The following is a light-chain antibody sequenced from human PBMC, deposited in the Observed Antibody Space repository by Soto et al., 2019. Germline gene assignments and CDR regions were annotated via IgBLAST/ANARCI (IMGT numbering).Light chain of an antibody. Sequence: QSALTQPASVSGSPGQSITISCTGTSSDVVGYNYVSWYQQHPGKAPKLMIYDVSNRPSGVSNRFSGSKSGNTASLTISGLQAEDEADYYCSSYTSSSTPVVFGGGTKLTV. CDR3: SSYTSSSTPVV. J-gene: IGLJ2*01. CDR2: DVS. CDR1: SSDVVGYNY. V-gene: IGLV2-14*01.